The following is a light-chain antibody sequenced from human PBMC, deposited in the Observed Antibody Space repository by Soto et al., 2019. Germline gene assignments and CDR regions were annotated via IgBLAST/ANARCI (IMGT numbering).Light chain of an antibody. Sequence: EIVMTKSPATLSVSPGERVTLSCRASQSVSSNLAWYQQKPGQAPRLLIYGASTRATGIPARFSGSESGTEFTLTISSLQSEDFAVYYCQQYNNWPRALGQGTKVEIK. CDR3: QQYNNWPRA. CDR1: QSVSSN. CDR2: GAS. J-gene: IGKJ1*01. V-gene: IGKV3-15*01.